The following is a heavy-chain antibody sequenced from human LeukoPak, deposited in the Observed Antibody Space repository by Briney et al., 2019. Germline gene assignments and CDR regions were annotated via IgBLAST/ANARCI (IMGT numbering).Heavy chain of an antibody. CDR3: ARESPRRGETRDGYR. CDR2: IKEDGSET. Sequence: PGESLRLSCEASGFIFKKYWMKGVRQAAGKGLECLAKIKEDGSETDYGDSVKGRITISRDNPKNLLFLQINRLRVEDTAVYYCARESPRRGETRDGYRWGQGTVVTVSS. D-gene: IGHD5-24*01. J-gene: IGHJ4*02. CDR1: GFIFKKYW. V-gene: IGHV3-7*01.